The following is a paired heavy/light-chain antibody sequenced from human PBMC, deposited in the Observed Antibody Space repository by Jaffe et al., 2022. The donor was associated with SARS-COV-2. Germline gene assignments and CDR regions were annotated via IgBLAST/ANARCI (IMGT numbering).Light chain of an antibody. CDR1: QSISRY. Sequence: DIQMTQSPSSLSASVGDRVTITCRASQSISRYLNWYQQKPGKAPNLLIYAASILQSGVPSKFSGSGSGTDFTLTISSLQPEDFATYYCQQGYSTPTFGGGTTVEIK. V-gene: IGKV1-39*01. CDR2: AAS. J-gene: IGKJ4*01. CDR3: QQGYSTPT.
Heavy chain of an antibody. D-gene: IGHD6-6*01. CDR3: ARGYSGSSMGYYYHGMDV. Sequence: QVQLQESGPGLVKPSQTLSLTCTVSGGSISSGSYYWSWIRQPAGKGLEWIGRIFTSGSTDYNPSLESRVTISVDTSKTQFSLKLSSVTAADTAVYYCARGYSGSSMGYYYHGMDVWGQGTTVTVSS. CDR1: GGSISSGSYY. V-gene: IGHV4-61*02. CDR2: IFTSGST. J-gene: IGHJ6*02.